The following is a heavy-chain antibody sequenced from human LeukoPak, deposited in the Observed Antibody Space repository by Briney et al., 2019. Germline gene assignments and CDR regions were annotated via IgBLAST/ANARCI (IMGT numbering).Heavy chain of an antibody. V-gene: IGHV4-59*01. CDR3: ARGCSGGSCPVDY. CDR2: IYYSGST. Sequence: TSSETLSLTCTVSGGSISSYYWSWIRQPPGKGLEWIGYIYYSGSTNYNPSLKSRATISVDTSKNQFSLKLSSVTAADTAVYYCARGCSGGSCPVDYWGQGTLVTVSS. D-gene: IGHD2-15*01. J-gene: IGHJ4*02. CDR1: GGSISSYY.